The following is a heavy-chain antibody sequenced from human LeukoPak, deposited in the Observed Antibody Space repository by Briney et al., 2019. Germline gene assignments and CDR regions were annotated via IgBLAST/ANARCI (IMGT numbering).Heavy chain of an antibody. Sequence: SETLSLTCTVSGGSISSSSYYWGWIRQPPGKGLEWIAFIYYTGSTNYNPSLKSRVTLSVDTSKNQFSLKLNSVTAADTAVYYCARGGTGKANWFDPWGQGTLVTVSS. CDR1: GGSISSSSYY. CDR3: ARGGTGKANWFDP. D-gene: IGHD1-1*01. V-gene: IGHV4-61*05. J-gene: IGHJ5*01. CDR2: IYYTGST.